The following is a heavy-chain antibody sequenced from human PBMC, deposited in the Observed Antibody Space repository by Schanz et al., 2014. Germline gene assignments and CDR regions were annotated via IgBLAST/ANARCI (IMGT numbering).Heavy chain of an antibody. J-gene: IGHJ6*02. CDR2: INPSGGST. CDR1: GYTFPSYG. CDR3: ARDPYSASYFPSPPLYGLDV. D-gene: IGHD1-26*01. V-gene: IGHV1-46*01. Sequence: QVQLVQSGSEVKKPGASVKVSCKASGYTFPSYGISWVRQAPGQGLEWMATINPSGGSTSFAQKFQGRVTMTRATSTSTVNMELTSLRSEDTAVYYCARDPYSASYFPSPPLYGLDVWGQGTTVTVSS.